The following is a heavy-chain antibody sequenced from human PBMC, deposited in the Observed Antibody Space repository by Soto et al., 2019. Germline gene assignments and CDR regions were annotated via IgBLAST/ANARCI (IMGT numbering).Heavy chain of an antibody. V-gene: IGHV4-59*01. Sequence: SEALSLTCTVSGGSISRYYWNWIRQPPGKGLEWIGYIYYSGSTNYNPSLKSRVTISVDTSKNQFSLKLSSVTAADTAVYYCARDPGSGSYYGWFDPWGQGTLVTVS. CDR1: GGSISRYY. J-gene: IGHJ5*02. CDR3: ARDPGSGSYYGWFDP. CDR2: IYYSGST. D-gene: IGHD3-10*01.